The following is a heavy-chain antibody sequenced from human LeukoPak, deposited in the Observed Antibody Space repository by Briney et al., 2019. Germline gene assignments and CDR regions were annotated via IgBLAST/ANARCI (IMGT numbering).Heavy chain of an antibody. CDR3: ARSPRSAWYWDY. J-gene: IGHJ4*02. Sequence: ASVKVSCKASGYTFTSYVVHWVRRTPGQRLEWMGWINAGNGDTKYSQSFKGRVTITRDASASTAYMEVSSLRSEDTTVYYCARSPRSAWYWDYWGQGTLVTVSS. V-gene: IGHV1-3*01. D-gene: IGHD6-19*01. CDR1: GYTFTSYV. CDR2: INAGNGDT.